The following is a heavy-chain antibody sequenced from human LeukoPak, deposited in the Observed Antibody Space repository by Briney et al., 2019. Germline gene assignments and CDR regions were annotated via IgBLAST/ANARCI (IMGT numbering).Heavy chain of an antibody. CDR3: ARVDGSPDY. CDR1: GYTFTRYD. V-gene: IGHV1-8*03. J-gene: IGHJ4*02. CDR2: MNPKIGNT. D-gene: IGHD2-15*01. Sequence: ASVKVSCKASGYTFTRYDINWVRQATGQGREWMGLMNPKIGNTGHAQKFQDRATITRDTSISTVYIELSRLRSEDTAVYFCARVDGSPDYWGQGTLVTVSS.